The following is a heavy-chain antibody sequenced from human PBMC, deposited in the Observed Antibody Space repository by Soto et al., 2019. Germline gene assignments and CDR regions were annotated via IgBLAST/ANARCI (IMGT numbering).Heavy chain of an antibody. CDR1: GFRFSTYG. Sequence: QVQLVESGGGVVPPGRSLRLSCAASGFRFSTYGMHWVRQAPGKGLEWVAIIWFDGTNRDYADSVKGRFTISRDNSKNTMYLQMISLRVEDTGVYYCARDFKSSALDHWGQGTVVTVSS. CDR2: IWFDGTNR. V-gene: IGHV3-33*01. CDR3: ARDFKSSALDH. J-gene: IGHJ5*02. D-gene: IGHD6-6*01.